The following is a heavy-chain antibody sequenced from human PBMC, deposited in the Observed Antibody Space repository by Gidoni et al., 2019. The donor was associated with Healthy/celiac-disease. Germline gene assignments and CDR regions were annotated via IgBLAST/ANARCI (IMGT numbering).Heavy chain of an antibody. Sequence: EVQLVESGGGLVKPGGSLRLSCAASGFTFSSYSMNWVRQAPGKGLEWVSSISSSSSYIYYADSVKGRFTISRDNAKNSLYLQMNSLRAEDTAVYYCARAGNMGSGLRRDYWGQGTLVTVSS. CDR2: ISSSSSYI. V-gene: IGHV3-21*01. D-gene: IGHD3-10*01. CDR1: GFTFSSYS. J-gene: IGHJ4*02. CDR3: ARAGNMGSGLRRDY.